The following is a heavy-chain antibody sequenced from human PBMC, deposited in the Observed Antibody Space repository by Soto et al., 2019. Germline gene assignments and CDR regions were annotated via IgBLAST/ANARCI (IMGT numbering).Heavy chain of an antibody. J-gene: IGHJ4*02. Sequence: SETLSLTCSVSGDSLRNHYWSWIRQPPGSRLEWLGHIFYSGDTSSYNPSLKSRVSMSVDTSKNQFSLKLRSVSADDTAVYFCARVTYFRGFDWLFAFDSWGQGALVTVSS. CDR2: IFYSGDT. CDR1: GDSLRNHY. V-gene: IGHV4-59*11. CDR3: ARVTYFRGFDWLFAFDS. D-gene: IGHD3-9*01.